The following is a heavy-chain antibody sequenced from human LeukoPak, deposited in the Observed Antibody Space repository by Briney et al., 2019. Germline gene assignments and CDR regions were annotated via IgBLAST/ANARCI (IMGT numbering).Heavy chain of an antibody. CDR1: GFSLSTSGVG. CDR2: IYGNDDK. Sequence: ESGPTLVNPTQTLTLTCTFSGFSLSTSGVGVDWIRQPPGKALEWLPLIYGNDDKRYSPSLKTRLTITKDTSKNQVALTMTNMDPVDTATYYCAHRLRDCSGGRCSLYYFDCWGQGTLVTVSS. V-gene: IGHV2-5*01. J-gene: IGHJ4*02. CDR3: AHRLRDCSGGRCSLYYFDC. D-gene: IGHD2-15*01.